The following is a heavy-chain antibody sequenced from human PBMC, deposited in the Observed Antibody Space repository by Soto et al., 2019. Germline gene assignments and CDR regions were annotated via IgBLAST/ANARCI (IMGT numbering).Heavy chain of an antibody. CDR3: ARTEIPRRAFDI. D-gene: IGHD2-21*02. CDR2: IYYSGST. J-gene: IGHJ3*02. CDR1: GGSISSGGYY. Sequence: SETLSLTCTVSGGSISSGGYYWSWIRQHPGKGLEWIGYIYYSGSTYYNPSLKSRVTISVDTSKNQFSLKLSSVTAADWAVYYCARTEIPRRAFDIWGQGTMVTLSS. V-gene: IGHV4-31*03.